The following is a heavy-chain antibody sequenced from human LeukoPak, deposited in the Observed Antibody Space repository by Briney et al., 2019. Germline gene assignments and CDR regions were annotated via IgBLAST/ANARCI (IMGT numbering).Heavy chain of an antibody. J-gene: IGHJ6*02. CDR3: AKYRTSRRYYYGMDV. D-gene: IGHD6-6*01. CDR1: GGSISSGGYY. CDR2: INHSGST. V-gene: IGHV4-39*07. Sequence: PSETLSLTCTVSGGSISSGGYYWSWIRQPPGKGLEWIGEINHSGSTNYNPSLKSRVTISVDTSKNQFSLKLSSVTAADTAVYYCAKYRTSRRYYYGMDVWGQGTTVTVSS.